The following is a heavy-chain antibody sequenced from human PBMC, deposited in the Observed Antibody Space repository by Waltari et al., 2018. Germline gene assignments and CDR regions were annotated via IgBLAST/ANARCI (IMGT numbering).Heavy chain of an antibody. D-gene: IGHD3-3*01. J-gene: IGHJ6*03. Sequence: LTCDVSGGSLSGYHWTWIRQPPGKGLEWIGEINDSGRTTYNPSLESRVTVSIDTANNQFSLRVRSVTAADTAVYYCARVFGYYYYYMDVWGKGTTVTISS. CDR2: INDSGRT. V-gene: IGHV4-34*01. CDR1: GGSLSGYH. CDR3: ARVFGYYYYYMDV.